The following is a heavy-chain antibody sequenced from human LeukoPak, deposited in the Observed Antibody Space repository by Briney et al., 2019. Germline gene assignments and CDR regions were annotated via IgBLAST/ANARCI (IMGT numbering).Heavy chain of an antibody. D-gene: IGHD1-1*01. V-gene: IGHV3-53*01. CDR1: GFTVSSNY. J-gene: IGHJ4*02. CDR3: AKDRLGKEGNDDFDY. Sequence: GGSLRLSCAASGFTVSSNYMNWVRQAPGKGLEWVSVIYSGGSTYYADSVKGRFTISRDNSKNTLYLQMNSLRAEDTAVYYCAKDRLGKEGNDDFDYWGQGTLVTVSS. CDR2: IYSGGST.